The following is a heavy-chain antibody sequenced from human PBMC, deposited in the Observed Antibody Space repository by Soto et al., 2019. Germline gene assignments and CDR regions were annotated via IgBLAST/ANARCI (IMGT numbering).Heavy chain of an antibody. Sequence: QLQLQESGPGLVKPSETLSLTCTVSGGSISSSSYYWGWIRQPPGKGLEWIGSIYYSGSTYYNPSLNGRVTIFVDTSTIQFSLTLSSVTAADTAVYYRARHDGHSGSLICYWGQGTLVTVSS. J-gene: IGHJ4*02. CDR2: IYYSGST. V-gene: IGHV4-39*01. D-gene: IGHD1-26*01. CDR3: ARHDGHSGSLICY. CDR1: GGSISSSSYY.